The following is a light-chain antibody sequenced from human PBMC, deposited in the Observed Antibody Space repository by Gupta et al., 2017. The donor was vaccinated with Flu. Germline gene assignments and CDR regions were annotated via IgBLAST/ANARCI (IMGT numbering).Light chain of an antibody. CDR3: QQYDTSPLT. J-gene: IGKJ4*01. CDR1: QSLRNNC. CDR2: GAS. Sequence: PGERATLTCLSSQSLRNNCVAWYQQKPGQSPRLLIYGASSRATGIADRFGGSGSGTDFTLTISGLEAEDFAVYYCQQYDTSPLTFGGGTKVEIK. V-gene: IGKV3-20*01.